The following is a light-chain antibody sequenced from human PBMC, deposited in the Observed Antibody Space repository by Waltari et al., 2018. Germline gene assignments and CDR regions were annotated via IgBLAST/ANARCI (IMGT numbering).Light chain of an antibody. CDR2: EVS. V-gene: IGLV2-14*01. CDR3: SSYTSSSILMV. Sequence: QSALTQPASVSGSPGQSITISCTGTSSDVGGYNYVSWYQQHPGKAPKLMIYEVSNRPSGVSNRFSGSKSGNTASLTISGLQAEDEADYCCSSYTSSSILMVFGGGTKLTVL. J-gene: IGLJ2*01. CDR1: SSDVGGYNY.